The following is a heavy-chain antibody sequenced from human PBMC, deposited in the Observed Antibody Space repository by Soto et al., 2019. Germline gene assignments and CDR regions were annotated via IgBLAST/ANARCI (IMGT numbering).Heavy chain of an antibody. CDR1: GFTFYHHA. D-gene: IGHD4-17*01. Sequence: EVQLLESGVGLVQPGGSLRLSCAASGFTFYHHAMTWVRQAPGKGLEWVATISGGGDAPYYADSVRGRFTISRDNSRNTVSLLVNSLRAEDTAIYFCVRKAIGSTLTPYYWYFDFWGRGTLVSVSS. V-gene: IGHV3-23*01. CDR2: ISGGGDAP. J-gene: IGHJ2*01. CDR3: VRKAIGSTLTPYYWYFDF.